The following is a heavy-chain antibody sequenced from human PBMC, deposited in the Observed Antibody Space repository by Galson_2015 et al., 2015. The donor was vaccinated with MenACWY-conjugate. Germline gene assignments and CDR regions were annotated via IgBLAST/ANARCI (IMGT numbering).Heavy chain of an antibody. CDR2: LSPGDSNT. CDR1: GYSFTTYW. CDR3: ARHPPGGRGMDV. V-gene: IGHV5-51*01. D-gene: IGHD1-26*01. J-gene: IGHJ6*02. Sequence: QSGAEVKKPGESLKISCKTTGYSFTTYWIAWVRQMPGTGLEWLGLLSPGDSNTRYSPSFQGQVTISADKSISTAYLQWSSLKASDTAMYYCARHPPGGRGMDVWGQGTTVTVSS.